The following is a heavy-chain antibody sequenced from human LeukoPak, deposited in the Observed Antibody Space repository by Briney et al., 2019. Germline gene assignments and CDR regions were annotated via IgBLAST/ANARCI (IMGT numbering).Heavy chain of an antibody. J-gene: IGHJ4*02. CDR3: AAPGLYSYGYGLDY. D-gene: IGHD5-18*01. CDR1: GGSFSGYY. CDR2: INHNGST. V-gene: IGHV4-34*01. Sequence: SETLSLTCAVYGGSFSGYYWSWIRQPPGKGLEWIGEINHNGSTNYNPSLKSRVTISVDTSKNQFSLKLSSVTAADTAVYYCAAPGLYSYGYGLDYWGQGTLVTVSS.